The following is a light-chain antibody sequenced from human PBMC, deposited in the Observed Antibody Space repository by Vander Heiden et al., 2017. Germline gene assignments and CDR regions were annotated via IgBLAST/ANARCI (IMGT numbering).Light chain of an antibody. CDR3: GAWDSSLSVVL. CDR1: SCNIGYNS. J-gene: IGLJ3*02. CDR2: DNN. V-gene: IGLV1-51*01. Sequence: SVLTQPPSVSAAPGQKVTISCSGGSCNIGYNSVSWYQQLPGTAPKFLIYDNNKRPSGIPDRFSGSKSGTSATLDITGLQTGDEAGYYCGAWDSSLSVVLFGGGTKLTVL.